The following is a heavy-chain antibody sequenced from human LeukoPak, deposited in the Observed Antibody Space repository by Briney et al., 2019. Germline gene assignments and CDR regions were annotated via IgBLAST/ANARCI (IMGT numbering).Heavy chain of an antibody. CDR3: ARGSGYDSSGYYYKF. CDR1: GYTFTSYA. D-gene: IGHD3-22*01. V-gene: IGHV1-3*01. CDR2: INAGNGNT. J-gene: IGHJ4*02. Sequence: WASVKVSCKASGYTFTSYAMHWVRQAPGQRLEWMGWINAGNGNTKYSQKFQGRVTITRDTSASTAYMELSSLRSEDTAVYYCARGSGYDSSGYYYKFWGQGTLVTVSS.